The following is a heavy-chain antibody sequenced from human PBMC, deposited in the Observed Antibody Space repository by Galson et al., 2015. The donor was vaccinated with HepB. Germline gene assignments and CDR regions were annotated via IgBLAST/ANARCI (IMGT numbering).Heavy chain of an antibody. CDR2: INPNSGGT. Sequence: SVKVSCKASGYTFTGYYMHWVRQAPGQGLEWMGWINPNSGGTNYAQKFQGWVTMTRDTSISTAYMELSRLRSDDTAVYYCARDRVSQLWYSYGDLTGYYYYYGMDVWGQGTTVTVSS. CDR3: ARDRVSQLWYSYGDLTGYYYYYGMDV. V-gene: IGHV1-2*04. CDR1: GYTFTGYY. D-gene: IGHD5-18*01. J-gene: IGHJ6*02.